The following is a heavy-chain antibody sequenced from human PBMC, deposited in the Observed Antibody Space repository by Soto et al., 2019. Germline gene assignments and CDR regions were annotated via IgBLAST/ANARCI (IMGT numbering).Heavy chain of an antibody. J-gene: IGHJ4*02. D-gene: IGHD2-2*02. V-gene: IGHV3-30*18. CDR3: AKGSSTSCYTSCPSFDY. Sequence: GGSLRLSCSVSGFTFSAYWMHWVRQVPGKGLTWVAVISYDGSNKYYADSVKGRFTISRDNSKNTLYLQMNSLRAEDTAVYYCAKGSSTSCYTSCPSFDYWGQGTLVTVSS. CDR1: GFTFSAYW. CDR2: ISYDGSNK.